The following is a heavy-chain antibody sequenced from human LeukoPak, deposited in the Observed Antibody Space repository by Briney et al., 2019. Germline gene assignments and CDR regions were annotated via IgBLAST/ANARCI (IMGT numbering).Heavy chain of an antibody. J-gene: IGHJ5*02. Sequence: SQTLSLTCTVSGGSISSYYWSWIRQPPGKGLEWIGYIYYSGSTNYNPSLKSRVTISVDTSKNQFSLKLSSVTAADTAVYYCASARLNNWFDPWGQGTLVTVSS. CDR2: IYYSGST. CDR1: GGSISSYY. CDR3: ASARLNNWFDP. V-gene: IGHV4-59*01.